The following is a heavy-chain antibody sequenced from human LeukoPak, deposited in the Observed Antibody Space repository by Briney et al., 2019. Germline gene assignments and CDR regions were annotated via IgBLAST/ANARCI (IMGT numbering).Heavy chain of an antibody. J-gene: IGHJ5*02. CDR1: GYTFTSYG. V-gene: IGHV1-18*01. Sequence: VASVKVSCKASGYTFTSYGISWVRQAPGQGLEWMGWISAYNGNTNYAQKLQGRVTMTTDTSTSTAYMELRSLRSDDTAVYYCARGRQEYYGSGSHLFDPWGQGTLVTVSS. CDR3: ARGRQEYYGSGSHLFDP. D-gene: IGHD3-10*01. CDR2: ISAYNGNT.